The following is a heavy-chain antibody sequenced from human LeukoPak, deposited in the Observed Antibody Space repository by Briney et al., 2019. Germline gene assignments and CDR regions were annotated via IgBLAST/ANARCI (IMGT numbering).Heavy chain of an antibody. CDR2: IYYSGST. CDR3: ASTWGYYYYYMDV. D-gene: IGHD1-26*01. V-gene: IGHV4-39*07. CDR1: GGSISSSSYY. J-gene: IGHJ6*03. Sequence: SETLSLTCAVSGGSISSSSYYWGWIRQPPGKGLEWIGSIYYSGSTYYNPSLKSRVTISVDTSKNQFSLKLSSVTAADTAVYYCASTWGYYYYYMDVWGKGTTVTVSS.